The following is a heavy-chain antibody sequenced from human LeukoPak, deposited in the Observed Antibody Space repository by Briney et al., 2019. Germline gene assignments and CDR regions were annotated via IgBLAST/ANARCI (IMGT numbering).Heavy chain of an antibody. CDR3: AKDPTDSSRLAPHFDY. V-gene: IGHV3-53*01. D-gene: IGHD6-13*01. CDR1: GFTVSSNY. Sequence: PGGSLRLSCAASGFTVSSNYMSWVRQAPGKGLEWVSVIYSGGSTYYADSVKGRFTISRDNSKNTLYLQMNSLRAEDTAVYYCAKDPTDSSRLAPHFDYWGQGTLVTVSS. J-gene: IGHJ4*02. CDR2: IYSGGST.